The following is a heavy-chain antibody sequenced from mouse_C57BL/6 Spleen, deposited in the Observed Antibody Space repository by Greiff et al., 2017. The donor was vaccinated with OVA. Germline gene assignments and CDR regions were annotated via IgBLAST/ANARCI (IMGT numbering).Heavy chain of an antibody. D-gene: IGHD1-1*01. CDR2: IDPETGGT. V-gene: IGHV1-15*01. Sequence: QVHVKQSGAELVRPGASVTLSCKASGYTFTDYEMHWVKQTPVHGLEWIGAIDPETGGTAYNQKFKGKAILTADKSSSTAYMELRRLTSEDSAVYYCTRWATVVGEGAMDYWGQGTSVTVSS. J-gene: IGHJ4*01. CDR1: GYTFTDYE. CDR3: TRWATVVGEGAMDY.